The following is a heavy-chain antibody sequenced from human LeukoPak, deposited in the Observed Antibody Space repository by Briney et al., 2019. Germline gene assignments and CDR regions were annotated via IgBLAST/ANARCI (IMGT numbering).Heavy chain of an antibody. D-gene: IGHD6-19*01. V-gene: IGHV1-2*02. CDR3: ARLAVGNDA. Sequence: ASVKVSCKASGYTFIDYYMHWVRQAPGQAPGQGLEWMGWIHPNSGGTNYAQKFQGRVTMTRDTSISTANMELSRLSSDDTAVYYCARLAVGNDAWGQGTLVTVSS. J-gene: IGHJ4*02. CDR2: IHPNSGGT. CDR1: GYTFIDYY.